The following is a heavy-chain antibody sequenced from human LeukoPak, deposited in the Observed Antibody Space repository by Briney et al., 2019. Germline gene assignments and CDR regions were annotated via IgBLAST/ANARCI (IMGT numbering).Heavy chain of an antibody. Sequence: GGSLRLSCAASGFTFSNYGMHWVRQAPGRGLEWVAFISYDGSNKYYADSVKGRFTISRDNSKNTLYLQMNSLRAEDTAVYYCAKGGEGSWLNPFDYWGQGTLVTVSS. CDR1: GFTFSNYG. J-gene: IGHJ4*02. V-gene: IGHV3-30*18. CDR2: ISYDGSNK. D-gene: IGHD6-13*01. CDR3: AKGGEGSWLNPFDY.